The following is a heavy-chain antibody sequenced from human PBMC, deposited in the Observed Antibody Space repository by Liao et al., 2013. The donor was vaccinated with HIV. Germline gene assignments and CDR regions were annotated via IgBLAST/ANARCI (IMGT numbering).Heavy chain of an antibody. CDR3: ARMRCSSMSCPVDY. CDR1: DGSIGSYY. Sequence: QLQLQESGPGLVKPSETLSLTCTVSDGSIGSYYWSWIRQPAGKGQEWIGRVYVGGSSKYNPSLKSRIIMSLETSKNRFSLKLTSVTAADTAVYYCARMRCSSMSCPVDYWGQGILVAVSS. CDR2: VYVGGSS. D-gene: IGHD2-2*01. V-gene: IGHV4-4*07. J-gene: IGHJ4*02.